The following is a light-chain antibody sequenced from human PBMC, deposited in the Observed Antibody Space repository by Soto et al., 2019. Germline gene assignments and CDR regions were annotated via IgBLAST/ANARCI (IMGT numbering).Light chain of an antibody. CDR3: FSYAGDYTFV. V-gene: IGLV2-11*01. CDR2: DVT. J-gene: IGLJ1*01. CDR1: SSDVGGYGY. Sequence: QSALTQPRSVSGSPGQSVTISCTGTSSDVGGYGYVSWFQQYPGKAPKLMIYDVTTRPSGIPDRFSGSKSASTASLTISGLQAEDEADYYCFSYAGDYTFVFGSGTKLTVL.